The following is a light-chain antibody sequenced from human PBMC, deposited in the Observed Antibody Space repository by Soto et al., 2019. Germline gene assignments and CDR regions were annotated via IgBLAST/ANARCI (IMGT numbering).Light chain of an antibody. J-gene: IGKJ1*01. V-gene: IGKV3-15*01. CDR2: GAS. CDR1: QSVGTN. Sequence: EIVMTQSPATLSVSPGQSATLSCRASQSVGTNLAWHQQKPGQAPRLLIFGASTRPTGIPARFSGSGSGTDFTLTISSLQSEDSAIYFCQQYINWPHTFGQGTKVE. CDR3: QQYINWPHT.